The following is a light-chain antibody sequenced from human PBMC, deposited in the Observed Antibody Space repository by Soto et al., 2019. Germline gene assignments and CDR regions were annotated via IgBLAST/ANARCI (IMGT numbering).Light chain of an antibody. CDR1: QSFDVW. J-gene: IGKJ1*01. Sequence: DIQMTQSPSILSASVGDRVTITCRASQSFDVWLAWYQPTPGGAPQLLIYDVSTLYTGVPSRFSGTGSGTEFNLTISGLQPDDFATYFCQQYKSEWTFGQGTKVDIK. CDR2: DVS. CDR3: QQYKSEWT. V-gene: IGKV1-5*01.